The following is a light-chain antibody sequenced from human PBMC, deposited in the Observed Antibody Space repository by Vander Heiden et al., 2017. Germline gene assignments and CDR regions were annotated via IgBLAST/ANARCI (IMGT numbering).Light chain of an antibody. V-gene: IGKV1-39*01. CDR3: QQSYSTPRT. J-gene: IGKJ3*01. Sequence: DIQMTQSPSSLSASVGDRVTITCRASQSISSYLNWYQQKPGKAPKLLIYAASSLQSGVPSRFSGSGSEDFATYYCQQSYSTPRTFGHGTKVDIK. CDR2: AAS. CDR1: QSISSY.